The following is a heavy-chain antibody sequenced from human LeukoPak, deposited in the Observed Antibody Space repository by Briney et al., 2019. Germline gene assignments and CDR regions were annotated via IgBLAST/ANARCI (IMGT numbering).Heavy chain of an antibody. CDR1: GGSISSGGHP. Sequence: SETLSLTCIVSGGSISSGGHPWSWIRQSPGKGLEWIGYIYDSGSTFYNPSLKSRVTMSIDRSNNQFSLRLSSVTAADTAVYYCARESNINNWFDPWGQGTLVTVSS. CDR3: ARESNINNWFDP. V-gene: IGHV4-30-2*06. J-gene: IGHJ5*02. D-gene: IGHD2/OR15-2a*01. CDR2: IYDSGST.